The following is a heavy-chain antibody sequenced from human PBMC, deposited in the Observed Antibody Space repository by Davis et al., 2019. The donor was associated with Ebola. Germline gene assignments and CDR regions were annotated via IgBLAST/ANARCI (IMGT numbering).Heavy chain of an antibody. CDR2: IDPNDFYV. Sequence: GESLKISCQGSGYSFNTYWISWVRQMPGKGLEWMGTIDPNDFYVNYSPPFQGHVTISVDNSVRTAYLQWSSLKASDTAMYYCARVDSSSVLVAGMDVWGQGTTVTVSS. CDR3: ARVDSSSVLVAGMDV. D-gene: IGHD6-19*01. J-gene: IGHJ6*02. V-gene: IGHV5-10-1*01. CDR1: GYSFNTYW.